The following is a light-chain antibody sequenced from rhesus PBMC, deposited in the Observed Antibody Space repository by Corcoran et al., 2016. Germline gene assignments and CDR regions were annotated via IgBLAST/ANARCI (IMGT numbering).Light chain of an antibody. Sequence: DIQMTQSPSSLSASIGDRVTITCQASQDITNNLAWYQQKPGKVPNLLIYKASTLNSGVPSRSSGSGSGTDFTLTISSLQPEDFASYYCQHGYGTPLYSFGQGTKVEIK. CDR2: KAS. CDR3: QHGYGTPLYS. CDR1: QDITNN. V-gene: IGKV1-25*01. J-gene: IGKJ2*01.